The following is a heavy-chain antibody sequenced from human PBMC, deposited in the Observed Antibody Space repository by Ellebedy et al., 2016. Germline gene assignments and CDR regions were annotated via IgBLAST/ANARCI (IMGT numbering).Heavy chain of an antibody. CDR1: GGSFSGYY. Sequence: SETLSLTCAVYGGSFSGYYWSWIRQPPGKGLEWIGEINHSGSTNYNPSLKSRVTISVDTSKNQFSLKLSSVTAADTAVYYCARGFYDSSGYYQGAEYFQHWGQGTLVTVSS. CDR2: INHSGST. J-gene: IGHJ1*01. V-gene: IGHV4-34*01. CDR3: ARGFYDSSGYYQGAEYFQH. D-gene: IGHD3-22*01.